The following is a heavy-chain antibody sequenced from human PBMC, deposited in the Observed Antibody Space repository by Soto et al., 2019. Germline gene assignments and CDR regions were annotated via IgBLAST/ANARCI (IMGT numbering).Heavy chain of an antibody. CDR2: IIPILGIA. J-gene: IGHJ5*02. CDR3: ARGGGRPRWFDP. CDR1: GGTFSSYT. Sequence: GASVKVSCKASGGTFSSYTISWVRQAPGQGLEWMGRIIPILGIANYAQKLQGRVTMTTDTSTSTAYMELRSLRSDDTAVYYCARGGGRPRWFDPWGQGTLVTVSS. D-gene: IGHD3-16*01. V-gene: IGHV1-69*02.